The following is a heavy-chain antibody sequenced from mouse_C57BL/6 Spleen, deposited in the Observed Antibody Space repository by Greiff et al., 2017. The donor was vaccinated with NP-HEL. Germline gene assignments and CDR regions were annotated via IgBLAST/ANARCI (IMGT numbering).Heavy chain of an antibody. Sequence: EVQRVESGGGLVQPKGSLKLSCAASGFSFNTYAMNWVRQAPGKGLEWVARIRSKSNNYATYYADSVKDRFTISRDDSESMLYLQMNNLKTEDTAMYYCVRQRWSYAMDYWGQGTSVTVSS. CDR1: GFSFNTYA. CDR2: IRSKSNNYAT. V-gene: IGHV10-1*01. D-gene: IGHD1-1*02. J-gene: IGHJ4*01. CDR3: VRQRWSYAMDY.